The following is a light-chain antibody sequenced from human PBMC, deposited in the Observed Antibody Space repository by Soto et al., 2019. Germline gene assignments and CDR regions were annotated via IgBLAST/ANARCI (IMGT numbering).Light chain of an antibody. CDR3: QQYGSTPYT. J-gene: IGKJ2*01. CDR2: VAS. Sequence: EVVMTQSPGTLSLPPGERATLSCRASQSVSNNYLDWYQQRPGHAPRLLIYVASKRATGIPDKFSGSGSGTDFTLSVNRLEPEDVAVYYCQQYGSTPYTFGQGTKLEIE. CDR1: QSVSNNY. V-gene: IGKV3-20*01.